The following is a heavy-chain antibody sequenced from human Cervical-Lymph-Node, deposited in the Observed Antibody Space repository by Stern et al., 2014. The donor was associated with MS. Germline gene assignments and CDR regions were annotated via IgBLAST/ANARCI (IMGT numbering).Heavy chain of an antibody. CDR1: GYTLTNYP. J-gene: IGHJ4*02. D-gene: IGHD5-18*01. Sequence: QVQLVQSGSELKEPGASVKVSCKASGYTLTNYPMNWVRQAPGQGLEWMGWINTNTGNSTYAQGFTGRFVFSLDTSVSTAYLHISSLKAEDTALYYCARDFVDTAMITRSDYLDSWGQGTLVTVSS. V-gene: IGHV7-4-1*02. CDR3: ARDFVDTAMITRSDYLDS. CDR2: INTNTGNS.